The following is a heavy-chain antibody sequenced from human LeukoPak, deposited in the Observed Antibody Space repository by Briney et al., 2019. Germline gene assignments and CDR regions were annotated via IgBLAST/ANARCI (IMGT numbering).Heavy chain of an antibody. CDR1: GFTFSSYA. D-gene: IGHD1-26*01. V-gene: IGHV3-23*01. CDR2: ISGSGGST. CDR3: ARPESGSYLY. J-gene: IGHJ4*02. Sequence: PGGSLRLSCAASGFTFSSYAMSWVRQAPGKGLEWVSVISGSGGSTYYADSVKGRFTISRDNSKNTLYLQMNSLRAEDTAVYYCARPESGSYLYWGQGTLVTVSS.